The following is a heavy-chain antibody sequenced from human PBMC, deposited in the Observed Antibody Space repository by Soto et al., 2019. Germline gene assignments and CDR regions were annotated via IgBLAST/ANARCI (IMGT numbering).Heavy chain of an antibody. CDR3: ARGLRSSGYAMDV. D-gene: IGHD6-13*01. V-gene: IGHV3-48*03. J-gene: IGHJ6*02. Sequence: GGSLRLSXAASGFTFSRYEMNWVRQAPGKGLEWVSYISSSGSTIYYADSVKGRFTISRDNAKNSLYLQMNSLRAEDTAVYYCARGLRSSGYAMDVWGQGTTVTVSS. CDR2: ISSSGSTI. CDR1: GFTFSRYE.